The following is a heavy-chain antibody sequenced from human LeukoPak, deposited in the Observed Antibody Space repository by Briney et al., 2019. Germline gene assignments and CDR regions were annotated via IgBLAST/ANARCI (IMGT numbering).Heavy chain of an antibody. CDR1: GFTFGSYA. Sequence: PGGSLRLSCAASGFTFGSYAMSWVRQAPGKGLEWVSSISSSSDYRYHADSVKGRFTISRDNPKKSLYLQMNSLRAEDTAVYYCARGATTTRFGRFDPWGQGTLVIVSS. V-gene: IGHV3-21*01. J-gene: IGHJ5*02. D-gene: IGHD4-17*01. CDR2: ISSSSDYR. CDR3: ARGATTTRFGRFDP.